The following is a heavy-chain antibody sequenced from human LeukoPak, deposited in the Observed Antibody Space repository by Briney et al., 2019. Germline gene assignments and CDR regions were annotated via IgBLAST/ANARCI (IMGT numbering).Heavy chain of an antibody. CDR3: ARGGLRYFDWLLSPDY. CDR2: INSDGSST. J-gene: IGHJ4*02. D-gene: IGHD3-9*01. CDR1: GFTFSSYW. V-gene: IGHV3-74*01. Sequence: GGSLRLSCAASGFTFSSYWMHWVRQAPGKGLVWVSRINSDGSSTSSAASVKGRFTTSRDNAKNTLYLQMNSLRAEDTAVYYCARGGLRYFDWLLSPDYWGQGTLVTVSS.